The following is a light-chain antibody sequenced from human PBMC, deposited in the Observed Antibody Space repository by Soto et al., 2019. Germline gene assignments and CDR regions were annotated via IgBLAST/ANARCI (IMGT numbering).Light chain of an antibody. CDR2: EVS. CDR1: SSDVGSYNL. V-gene: IGLV2-23*02. CDR3: CSYAGSSTFYV. J-gene: IGLJ1*01. Sequence: QSALTQPASVSGSPGQSITISCTGTSSDVGSYNLISWYQQYPDKAPKLMIYEVSKRPSGVSNRFSGSKSGNTASLTISGLQAEDEADHYCCSYAGSSTFYVFGSGTKVTVL.